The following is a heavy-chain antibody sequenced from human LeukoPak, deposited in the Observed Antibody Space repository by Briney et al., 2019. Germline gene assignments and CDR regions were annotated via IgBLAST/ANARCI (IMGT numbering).Heavy chain of an antibody. Sequence: SETLSLTCIVSGGSISSTSYYWDWIRQPPGKGLEWIGSIYYSGSTNYNPSLKSRVTISVDTSKNQFSLKLSSVTAADTAVYYCARDPDFWSGYYNFDYWGQGTLVTVSS. CDR3: ARDPDFWSGYYNFDY. J-gene: IGHJ4*02. CDR1: GGSISSTSYY. D-gene: IGHD3-3*01. CDR2: IYYSGST. V-gene: IGHV4-39*07.